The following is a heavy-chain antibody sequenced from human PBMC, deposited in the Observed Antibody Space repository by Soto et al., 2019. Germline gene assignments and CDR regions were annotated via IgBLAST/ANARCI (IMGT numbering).Heavy chain of an antibody. J-gene: IGHJ6*03. V-gene: IGHV3-74*02. CDR1: GFTFNNYW. Sequence: EVQLVESGGGLVQRGGSLRLSCAASGFTFNNYWLHWVRQAPGKGLVWVSRINGDGSNTNYADSVTGRFTISRDNAKNKVYLQVNSLRAEDTAVYYCGRWALGLYYMDVLGKGTTVTVSS. CDR2: INGDGSNT. CDR3: GRWALGLYYMDV.